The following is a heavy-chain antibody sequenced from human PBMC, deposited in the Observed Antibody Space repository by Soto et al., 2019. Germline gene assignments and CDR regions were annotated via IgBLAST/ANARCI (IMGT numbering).Heavy chain of an antibody. Sequence: SETLSLTCTVSGAPITINYWSWIRQAPGKGLEWIGYIYYSGSTYYNPSLKSRVTISVDTSKNQFSLKLSSVTAADTAVYYCARGEYSYGNYYYYGMDVWGQGTTVTVSS. CDR3: ARGEYSYGNYYYYGMDV. D-gene: IGHD5-18*01. J-gene: IGHJ6*02. V-gene: IGHV4-59*08. CDR1: GAPITINY. CDR2: IYYSGST.